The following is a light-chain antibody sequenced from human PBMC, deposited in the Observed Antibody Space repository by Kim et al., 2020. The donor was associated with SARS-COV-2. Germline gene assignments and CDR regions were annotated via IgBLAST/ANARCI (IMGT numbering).Light chain of an antibody. Sequence: LTQPHSVSESPGKTVTISCTRSSGSIASNYVQWYQQRPGSAPTTVIYEDNQRPSGVPDRFSGSIDSSSNSASLTISGLKTEDAADYYCQSYDSSNWVFGGGTQLTVL. CDR2: EDN. CDR1: SGSIASNY. J-gene: IGLJ3*02. CDR3: QSYDSSNWV. V-gene: IGLV6-57*04.